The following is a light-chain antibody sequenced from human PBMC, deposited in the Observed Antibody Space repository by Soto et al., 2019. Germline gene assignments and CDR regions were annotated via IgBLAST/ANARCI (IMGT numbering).Light chain of an antibody. J-gene: IGLJ1*01. Sequence: QSVLTQPPSVSGAPGQRVTISCTGSSSNIGAGYGVHWYQQLPGTAPKLLIYGNSNRPSGVPDRFSGSKSGTSASLAITGLQAEDEADYYCGSWDSSLSAYVFGTGTKLTVL. CDR3: GSWDSSLSAYV. CDR2: GNS. V-gene: IGLV1-40*01. CDR1: SSNIGAGYG.